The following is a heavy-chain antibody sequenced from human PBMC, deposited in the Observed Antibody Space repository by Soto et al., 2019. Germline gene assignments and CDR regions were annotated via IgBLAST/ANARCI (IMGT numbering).Heavy chain of an antibody. Sequence: VQSGAEVKKPGASVKVSCKTSGYTFTSYHISWVRQAPGQGLEWMGWISAYNTNTNYAQKFQGRVTMTTDTLTSTAYMELRSLRSDDTAVYYCARDTPPADYWGQGTLVSVSS. CDR3: ARDTPPADY. J-gene: IGHJ4*02. CDR1: GYTFTSYH. CDR2: ISAYNTNT. V-gene: IGHV1-18*01.